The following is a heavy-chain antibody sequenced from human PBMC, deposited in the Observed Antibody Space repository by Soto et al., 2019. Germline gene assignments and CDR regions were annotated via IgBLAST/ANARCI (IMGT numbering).Heavy chain of an antibody. J-gene: IGHJ4*02. D-gene: IGHD3-16*02. CDR2: INHSGST. CDR3: ARLGGIWGSYRPIHFDY. V-gene: IGHV4-34*01. CDR1: GGSFSGYY. Sequence: SETLSLTCAVYGGSFSGYYWSWIRQPPGKGLEWIGEINHSGSTNYNPSLKSRVTISVDTSKNQFSLKLSSVTAADTAVYYCARLGGIWGSYRPIHFDYWGQGTLVTVSS.